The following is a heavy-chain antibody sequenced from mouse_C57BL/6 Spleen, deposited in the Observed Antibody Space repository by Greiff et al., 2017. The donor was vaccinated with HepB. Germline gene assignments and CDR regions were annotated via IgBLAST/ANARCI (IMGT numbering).Heavy chain of an antibody. CDR1: GYTFTDYY. CDR3: ARSHWDGFDY. D-gene: IGHD4-1*01. J-gene: IGHJ2*01. CDR2: IYPGSGNT. Sequence: VQLQQSGAELVRPGASVKLSCKASGYTFTDYYINWVKQRPGQGLEWIARIYPGSGNTYYNEKFKGKATLTAEKSSSNAYMQLSSLTSEDSAVYFCARSHWDGFDYWGQGTTLTVSS. V-gene: IGHV1-76*01.